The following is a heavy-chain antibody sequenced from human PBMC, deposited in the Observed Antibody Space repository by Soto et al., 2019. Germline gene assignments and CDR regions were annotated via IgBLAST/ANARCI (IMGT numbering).Heavy chain of an antibody. CDR3: ARLASGWQYYYFDF. CDR1: GGSFSPYF. J-gene: IGHJ2*01. V-gene: IGHV4-34*01. Sequence: QVQLQQWGAGLLKPSETLSLTCAVYGGSFSPYFWSWIRQPPGKGLEWIGEINHSGSTNYNPSLTRRATLSVDTSKNPVSLKLTSVTAADTAVYYCARLASGWQYYYFDFWGRGTRVTVSS. CDR2: INHSGST. D-gene: IGHD6-19*01.